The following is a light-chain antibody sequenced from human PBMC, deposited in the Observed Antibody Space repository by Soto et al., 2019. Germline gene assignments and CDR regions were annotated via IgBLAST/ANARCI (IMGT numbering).Light chain of an antibody. Sequence: QSALTQPASVSGSPGQSITISCTGTSSDIGGSDFVSWYHQQPGKAPRLVMSEVNNRPSGVSSRFSGSKSGNTASLTISGLQAEDEADYYCCSYTTTNTVVFGGGTKVTVL. CDR3: CSYTTTNTVV. CDR2: EVN. V-gene: IGLV2-14*01. CDR1: SSDIGGSDF. J-gene: IGLJ2*01.